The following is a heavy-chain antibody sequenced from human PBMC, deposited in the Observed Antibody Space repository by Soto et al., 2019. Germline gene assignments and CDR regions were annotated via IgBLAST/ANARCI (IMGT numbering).Heavy chain of an antibody. CDR2: ISAYNGNT. V-gene: IGHV1-18*04. CDR3: ARVRQLASYNWFDP. J-gene: IGHJ5*02. CDR1: GYTFTSYG. Sequence: ASVKVSCKASGYTFTSYGISWVRQAPGQGLEWMGWISAYNGNTNYAQKLQGRVTMTTDTSTSTAYMELRSLRSDDTAAYYCARVRQLASYNWFDPWGQGTLVTVSS. D-gene: IGHD6-6*01.